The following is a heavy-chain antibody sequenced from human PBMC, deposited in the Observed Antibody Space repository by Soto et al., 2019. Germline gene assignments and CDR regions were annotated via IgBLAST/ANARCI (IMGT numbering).Heavy chain of an antibody. Sequence: GSLRLSCAASGFTFSDHYMSWIRQVPGKGLEWVSYISSSSSFTDYANSVKGRFTVSRDKSNNTLSVQMAICTVREMHLKVAFWGHLTLVTVSS. CDR2: ISSSSSFT. CDR3: F. V-gene: IGHV3-11*03. CDR1: GFTFSDHY. D-gene: IGHD2-8*02. J-gene: IGHJ4*01.